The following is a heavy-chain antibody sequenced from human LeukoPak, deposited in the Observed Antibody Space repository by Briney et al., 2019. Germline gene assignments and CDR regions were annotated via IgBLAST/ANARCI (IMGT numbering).Heavy chain of an antibody. CDR2: IYYSGSA. V-gene: IGHV4-59*08. CDR1: GGPISSYY. J-gene: IGHJ4*02. CDR3: ASTPNHNYYFDY. Sequence: PSETLSLTCTVSGGPISSYYWSWIRQPPGKGLEWIGYIYYSGSANYNPSLKSRVTISVDTSKNQFSLKLSSVTAADTAVYYCASTPNHNYYFDYWGQGTLVTVSS.